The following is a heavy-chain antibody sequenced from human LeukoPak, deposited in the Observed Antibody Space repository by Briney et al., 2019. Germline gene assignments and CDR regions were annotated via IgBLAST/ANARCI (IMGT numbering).Heavy chain of an antibody. CDR2: ISSSSSTI. Sequence: PGGSVRLSCAAAGFTFSSYSMNWVRQAPGKGLEGVSYISSSSSTIYYADSVKGRFTISRDNAKNTLYLQLNSLRAEDTAVYYCWRDRGDGYYWGQGTLVTVSS. J-gene: IGHJ4*02. CDR3: WRDRGDGYY. V-gene: IGHV3-48*04. D-gene: IGHD2-21*01. CDR1: GFTFSSYS.